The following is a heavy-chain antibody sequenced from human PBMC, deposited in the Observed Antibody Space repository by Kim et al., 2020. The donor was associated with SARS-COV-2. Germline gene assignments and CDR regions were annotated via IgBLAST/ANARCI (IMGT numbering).Heavy chain of an antibody. CDR2: ISGSGGSI. D-gene: IGHD6-6*01. CDR3: ARKREYSSSWRALVDYG. V-gene: IGHV3-23*01. J-gene: IGHJ6*01. Sequence: GGSLRLSCAASGFSFSSYAMSWVRQAPGKGLEWVSGISGSGGSIYYADSVKGRFTISRDNSENTLYLQMNSLRVEDTAVYYCARKREYSSSWRALVDYG. CDR1: GFSFSSYA.